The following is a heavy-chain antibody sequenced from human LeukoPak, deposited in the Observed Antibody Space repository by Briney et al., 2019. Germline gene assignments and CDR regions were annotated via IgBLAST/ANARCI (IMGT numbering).Heavy chain of an antibody. V-gene: IGHV4-59*02. D-gene: IGHD2-15*01. J-gene: IGHJ5*02. Sequence: KPSETLSLTCTLAGDCVSSDYWVCLRGPPGKEQEWIGYIYYSGSTNYNPSLKSRVTISVDTSKNQFSLKLSSVTAADTAVYYCARDQGAYCSGGSCYSRVYRWFDAWGQGTLVTVSS. CDR3: ARDQGAYCSGGSCYSRVYRWFDA. CDR1: GDCVSSDY. CDR2: IYYSGST.